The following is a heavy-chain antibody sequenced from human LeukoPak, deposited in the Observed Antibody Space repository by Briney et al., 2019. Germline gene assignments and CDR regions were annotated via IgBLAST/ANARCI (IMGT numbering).Heavy chain of an antibody. J-gene: IGHJ4*02. D-gene: IGHD2-15*01. V-gene: IGHV4-34*01. CDR3: ARAHGSCSGGSCET. CDR2: INHSGST. Sequence: SETLFLACAVYGGSFSGYYWSWIRQPPGKGLEWIGEINHSGSTNYNPSLKSRVTISVDTSKNHFSLKLSSVTAADTAVYYCARAHGSCSGGSCETWGQGTLVTVSS. CDR1: GGSFSGYY.